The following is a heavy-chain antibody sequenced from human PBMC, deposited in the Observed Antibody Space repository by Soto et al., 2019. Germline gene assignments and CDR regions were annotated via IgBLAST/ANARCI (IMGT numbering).Heavy chain of an antibody. D-gene: IGHD3-22*01. CDR1: GFSISTTY. J-gene: IGHJ3*02. CDR3: ARDGYYSDSSGKRRREAFDI. V-gene: IGHV3-66*01. CDR2: IRSGSGT. Sequence: GGSLRLSCGASGFSISTTYMSWVRQAPGKGLEWVILIRSGSGTYYAESVKGRFTISRDNSKNTLYLQMNNVRVEDTSVYYCARDGYYSDSSGKRRREAFDIWGQGTMVTVSS.